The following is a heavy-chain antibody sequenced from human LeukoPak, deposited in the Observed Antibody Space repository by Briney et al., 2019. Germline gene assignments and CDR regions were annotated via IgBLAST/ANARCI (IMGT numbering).Heavy chain of an antibody. Sequence: GGSLRLSCAASGFTFSSYSMNWVRQAPGKGLEWVSYISSSSSTIYYADSVKGRFTISRDNAKNSLYLQMNSLRAEDTAVYYCARDPYGGNSYYWGQGTLVTVSS. J-gene: IGHJ4*02. CDR3: ARDPYGGNSYY. D-gene: IGHD4-23*01. V-gene: IGHV3-48*01. CDR2: ISSSSSTI. CDR1: GFTFSSYS.